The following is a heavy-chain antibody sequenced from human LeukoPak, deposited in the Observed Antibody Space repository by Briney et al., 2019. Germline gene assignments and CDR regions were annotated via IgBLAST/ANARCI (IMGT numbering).Heavy chain of an antibody. CDR2: IYYSGST. CDR3: ARGPYYFDH. J-gene: IGHJ4*02. V-gene: IGHV4-59*01. CDR1: GGSISSYY. Sequence: PSGTLSLTCTVSGGSISSYYWSWIRQPPGKGLEWIGYIYYSGSTNYNPSLKSRVTISVDTSKNQFSLKLSSVTAADTAVYYCARGPYYFDHWGQGTLVTVSS.